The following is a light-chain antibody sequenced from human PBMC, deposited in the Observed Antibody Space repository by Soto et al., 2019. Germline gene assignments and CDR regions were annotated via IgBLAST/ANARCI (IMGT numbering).Light chain of an antibody. Sequence: EIGLTKSPGTLSLSPGERATLSCRASQSVSSNYLAWLQQKPGQAPRLLIYAASSRATGIPERFSGSGSGTDFTLTISRLEPEDFAVYYCQQYGSSPQTFGQGTKVDI. J-gene: IGKJ1*01. V-gene: IGKV3-20*01. CDR2: AAS. CDR3: QQYGSSPQT. CDR1: QSVSSNY.